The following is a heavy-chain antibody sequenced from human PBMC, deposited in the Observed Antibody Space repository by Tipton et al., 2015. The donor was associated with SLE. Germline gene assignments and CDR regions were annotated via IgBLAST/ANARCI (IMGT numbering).Heavy chain of an antibody. CDR2: INHSGST. CDR1: GGSFSGYY. CDR3: ARQGGIAVAGPYFDY. D-gene: IGHD6-19*01. J-gene: IGHJ4*02. Sequence: TLSLTCAVYGGSFSGYYWSWIRQPPGKGLEWIGEINHSGSTNYNPSLKSRVTISVDTSKNQFSLKLSSVTAADTAVYYCARQGGIAVAGPYFDYWGQGTLVTVSS. V-gene: IGHV4-34*01.